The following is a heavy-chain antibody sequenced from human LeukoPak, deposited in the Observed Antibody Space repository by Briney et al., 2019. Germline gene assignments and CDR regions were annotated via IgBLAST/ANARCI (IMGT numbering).Heavy chain of an antibody. CDR3: ARRPARDTAMARGSFDY. CDR1: GGSVSSSSYD. CDR2: IYYSGST. V-gene: IGHV4-39*01. D-gene: IGHD5-18*01. Sequence: SETLSLTCTVSGGSVSSSSYDWGWIRQPPGKGGEWIGSIYYSGSTYYNRSRKSRITISVDRTKNTFSLNLSSVTAADTAMYYCARRPARDTAMARGSFDYWGQGTLVTVSS. J-gene: IGHJ4*02.